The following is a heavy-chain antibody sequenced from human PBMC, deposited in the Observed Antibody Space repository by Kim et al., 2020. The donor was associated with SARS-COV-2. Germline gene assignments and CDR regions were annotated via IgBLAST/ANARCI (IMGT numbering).Heavy chain of an antibody. V-gene: IGHV3-9*01. D-gene: IGHD3-10*01. CDR2: ISWNSGSM. J-gene: IGHJ3*02. Sequence: GGSLRLSCAASGFTFDDYAMHWVRQAPGKGLEWVSGISWNSGSMGYADSVKGRFTISRDNAKNSLYLQMNSLRAEDTALYYCAKDMGRFGDQKGYAFDIWGQGTMVTVSS. CDR3: AKDMGRFGDQKGYAFDI. CDR1: GFTFDDYA.